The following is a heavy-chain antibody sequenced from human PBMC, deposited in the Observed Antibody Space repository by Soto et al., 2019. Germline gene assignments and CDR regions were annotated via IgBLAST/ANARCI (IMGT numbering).Heavy chain of an antibody. CDR1: GFTFSSYS. CDR3: ARSIAAAGLSYYYYGMDV. CDR2: ISSSSSYI. J-gene: IGHJ6*02. D-gene: IGHD6-13*01. V-gene: IGHV3-21*01. Sequence: GGSLRLSCAASGFTFSSYSMNWVRQAPGKGLEWVSSISSSSSYIYYADSVKGRFTISRDNAKNSLYLQMNSLRAEDTAVYYCARSIAAAGLSYYYYGMDVWGQGTTVTAP.